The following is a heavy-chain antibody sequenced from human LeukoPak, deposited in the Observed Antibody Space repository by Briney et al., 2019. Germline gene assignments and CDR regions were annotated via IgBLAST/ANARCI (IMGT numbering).Heavy chain of an antibody. Sequence: PSETLSLTCTVSGGSISSSNYYWGWIRQPPGKGLEWIGSIYYSGSTYYNPSLKSRVTMSVDTSKNQFSLKLSSVTAADTAVYFCARAAYCGGDCYYYFDYWGQGTLVTVSS. CDR3: ARAAYCGGDCYYYFDY. J-gene: IGHJ4*02. CDR2: IYYSGST. CDR1: GGSISSSNYY. V-gene: IGHV4-39*07. D-gene: IGHD2-21*02.